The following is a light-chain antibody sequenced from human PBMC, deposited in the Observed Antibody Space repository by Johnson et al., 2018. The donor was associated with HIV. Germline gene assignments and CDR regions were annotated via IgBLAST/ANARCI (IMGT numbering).Light chain of an antibody. J-gene: IGLJ1*01. CDR1: TSNIGKHD. V-gene: IGLV1-51*01. CDR3: GTWDSSVSGFV. CDR2: DDN. Sequence: QSVLTQPPSVSAAPGQLVTISCSGSTSNIGKHDVSWYQQFPGTAPKVLIYDDNKRPSGIPDRVSGSTSGTSAPLGITGLQTGVEAYYYCGTWDSSVSGFVFGTGTKVTVL.